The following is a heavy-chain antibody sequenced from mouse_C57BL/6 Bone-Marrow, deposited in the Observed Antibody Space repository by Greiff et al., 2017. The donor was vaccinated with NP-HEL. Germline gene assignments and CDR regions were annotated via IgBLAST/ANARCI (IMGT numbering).Heavy chain of an antibody. CDR1: GYTFTSYW. Sequence: QVQLQQPGAELVMPGASVKLSCKASGYTFTSYWMHWVKQRPGQGLEWIGEIDPSDSYTNYNQKFKGKSTLTVDKSSSTAYMQLSSLTSEDSAVYYCAREGDYVDAMDYWGQGTSVTVSS. CDR2: IDPSDSYT. D-gene: IGHD2-4*01. J-gene: IGHJ4*01. CDR3: AREGDYVDAMDY. V-gene: IGHV1-69*01.